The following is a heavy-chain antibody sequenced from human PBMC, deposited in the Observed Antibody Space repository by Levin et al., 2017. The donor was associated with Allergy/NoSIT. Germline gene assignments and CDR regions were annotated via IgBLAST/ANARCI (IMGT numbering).Heavy chain of an antibody. V-gene: IGHV4-39*01. Sequence: SQTLLLTCTVSGGSISSSISYWGWIRQAPGKGLEWIGSIYNSGSTYYNPSLKSRVTTSVDTSKNQFSLKLSSVTAADTAVYYCARQCYDILTGYYNFDYWGQGTLVTVSS. D-gene: IGHD3-9*01. CDR1: GGSISSSISY. CDR3: ARQCYDILTGYYNFDY. CDR2: IYNSGST. J-gene: IGHJ4*02.